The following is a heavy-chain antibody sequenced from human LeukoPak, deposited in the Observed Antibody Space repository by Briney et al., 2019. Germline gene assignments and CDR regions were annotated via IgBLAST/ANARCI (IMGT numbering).Heavy chain of an antibody. V-gene: IGHV1-69*05. CDR3: ARDADYCSSTSCYENWFDP. Sequence: SVKVSCKPSGGTFSRYAISWVRQAPGQGLEGMGGIIPIFGTAHYAQKFQGRVTIPTDESTSTAYMELSSLRSEDRCVYYCARDADYCSSTSCYENWFDPWGQGTLVTVSS. D-gene: IGHD2-2*01. CDR1: GGTFSRYA. CDR2: IIPIFGTA. J-gene: IGHJ5*02.